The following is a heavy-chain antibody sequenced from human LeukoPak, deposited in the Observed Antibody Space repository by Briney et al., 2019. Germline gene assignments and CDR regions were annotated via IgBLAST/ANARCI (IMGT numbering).Heavy chain of an antibody. CDR2: INPSGGSA. D-gene: IGHD5-18*01. CDR1: GYTFTSYY. CDR3: ARALPHRRLMDTTMEQHWFDP. Sequence: ASVKVSCKASGYTFTSYYMHWVRQAPGQGLEWMGIINPSGGSASYAQKFQGRVTMTRDMSTSTVYMELSSLRSEDTAVYYCARALPHRRLMDTTMEQHWFDPWGQGTLVTVSS. V-gene: IGHV1-46*01. J-gene: IGHJ5*02.